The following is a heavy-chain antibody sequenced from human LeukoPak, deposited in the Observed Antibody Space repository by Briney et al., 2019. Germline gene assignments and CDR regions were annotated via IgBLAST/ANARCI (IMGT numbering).Heavy chain of an antibody. CDR2: IKEDGNKK. V-gene: IGHV3-7*04. D-gene: IGHD3-10*01. CDR1: GFSLSNYW. Sequence: GGSLRLSCATSGFSLSNYWMNWVRQAPGKGLEWVASIKEDGNKKTYVDSVKGRFIVSGDNAKSSLYLQMNSLRVDDTAVYFCARGPPFGSRSDYFDYWGQGTLVTVSS. CDR3: ARGPPFGSRSDYFDY. J-gene: IGHJ4*02.